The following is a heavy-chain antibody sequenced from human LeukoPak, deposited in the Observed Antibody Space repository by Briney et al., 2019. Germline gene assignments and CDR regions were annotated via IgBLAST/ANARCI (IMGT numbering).Heavy chain of an antibody. CDR2: IYYSGST. Sequence: SETLSLTCTVSGGSISSYYWSWIRQPPGKGLEWIGYIYYSGSTNYNPSLKSRVTISVDTSKNQFSLKLSSVTDADTAVYYCARGMINGGYSDYWGQGTLVTVPS. D-gene: IGHD3-22*01. J-gene: IGHJ4*02. CDR3: ARGMINGGYSDY. V-gene: IGHV4-59*01. CDR1: GGSISSYY.